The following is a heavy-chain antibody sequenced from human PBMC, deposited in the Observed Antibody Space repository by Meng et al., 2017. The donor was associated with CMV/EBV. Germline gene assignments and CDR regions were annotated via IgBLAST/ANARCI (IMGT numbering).Heavy chain of an antibody. J-gene: IGHJ4*02. Sequence: GESLKISCAASGFTVSSSYMNWVRQAPGKGPEWVSIIYASGTAYYADSVKGRFTISRDNLKNTLYLQMDSLRAEDTAVYYCARGRGELMYYFDYWGQGTLVTVSS. CDR3: ARGRGELMYYFDY. D-gene: IGHD1-26*01. V-gene: IGHV3-53*01. CDR1: GFTVSSSY. CDR2: IYASGTA.